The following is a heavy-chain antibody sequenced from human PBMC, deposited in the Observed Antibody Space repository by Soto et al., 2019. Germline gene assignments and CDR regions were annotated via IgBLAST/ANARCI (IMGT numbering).Heavy chain of an antibody. Sequence: QVQLVESGGGVVQPGRSLRLSCAASGFTFSSYGMHWVRQAPGKGLEWVAVISYDGSNKYYADSVKGRFTISRDNSKNTLYLQMNSLRAEDTAVYYCAKESVLVAATLWDIDPWGQGTLVTVSS. V-gene: IGHV3-30*18. CDR1: GFTFSSYG. CDR2: ISYDGSNK. CDR3: AKESVLVAATLWDIDP. D-gene: IGHD2-15*01. J-gene: IGHJ5*02.